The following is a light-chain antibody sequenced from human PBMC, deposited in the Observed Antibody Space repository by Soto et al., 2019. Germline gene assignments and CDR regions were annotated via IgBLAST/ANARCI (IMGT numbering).Light chain of an antibody. CDR2: GAS. V-gene: IGKV3-15*01. Sequence: EIVMTQSPATLSVSPGERATLSCGASQSVSSNLAWYQQKPGQAPRLLIYGASTRATGIPARFSGSGSGTEFILTISSLQSEDFAVYYCQQYNNWWTFGQGTKVEIK. CDR3: QQYNNWWT. CDR1: QSVSSN. J-gene: IGKJ1*01.